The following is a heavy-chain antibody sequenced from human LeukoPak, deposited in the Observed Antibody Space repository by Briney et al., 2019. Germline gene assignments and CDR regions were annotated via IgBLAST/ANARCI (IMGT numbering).Heavy chain of an antibody. CDR1: GYTFTSYA. J-gene: IGHJ6*02. V-gene: IGHV1-3*01. D-gene: IGHD3-22*01. CDR2: INAGNGNT. CDR3: ARGERLYDGSLNYYYYGMDV. Sequence: ASVKVSCKASGYTFTSYAMHWVRQAPGQRLEWMGWINAGNGNTKYSQKFRGRVTITRDTSASTAYMELSSLRSEDTAVYYCARGERLYDGSLNYYYYGMDVWGQGTTVTVSS.